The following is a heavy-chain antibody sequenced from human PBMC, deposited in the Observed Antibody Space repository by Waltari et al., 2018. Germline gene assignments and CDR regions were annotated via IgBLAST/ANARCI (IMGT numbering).Heavy chain of an antibody. CDR3: ARAPRIGNAFDI. CDR2: INHSGST. CDR1: GGSFSGYY. V-gene: IGHV4-34*01. D-gene: IGHD1-26*01. Sequence: QVQLQQSGAGLLKPSETLSLTCAVSGGSFSGYYWSWIRQHPGKGLEWIGEINHSGSTNYNPSLKSRVPISVDTSKNQFSLKLGSVTAADAAVYYCARAPRIGNAFDIWGQGTMVTVSS. J-gene: IGHJ3*02.